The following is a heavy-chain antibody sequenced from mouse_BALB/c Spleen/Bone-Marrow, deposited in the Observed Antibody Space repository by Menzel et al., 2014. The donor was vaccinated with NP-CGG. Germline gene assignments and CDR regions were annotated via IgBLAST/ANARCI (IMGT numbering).Heavy chain of an antibody. J-gene: IGHJ3*01. Sequence: QVQLQQPGPEMVKPGASVKISCRASGYAFSSSWMNWVKQRPGQGLEWIGRIYPGDGDTNYNGKFKGKATLTADKSSSTAYMQLSSLTSVDSAVYICARTYGSSYFVYWGRGTLVTVSA. CDR3: ARTYGSSYFVY. D-gene: IGHD1-1*01. CDR1: GYAFSSSW. CDR2: IYPGDGDT. V-gene: IGHV1-82*01.